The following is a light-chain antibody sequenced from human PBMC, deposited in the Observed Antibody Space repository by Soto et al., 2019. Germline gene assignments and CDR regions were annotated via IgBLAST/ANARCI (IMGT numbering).Light chain of an antibody. Sequence: EIVLMQSPGTLSLSPGERATLSCRASQSVSNNYVAWYQQKPGQAPMLRIAGASSRATGIPDRFSGSGSGTDFTLTISSLEPEDFAVYYCQQYGTSPPLSFGVGTKVEIK. V-gene: IGKV3-20*01. CDR2: GAS. CDR1: QSVSNNY. J-gene: IGKJ4*01. CDR3: QQYGTSPPLS.